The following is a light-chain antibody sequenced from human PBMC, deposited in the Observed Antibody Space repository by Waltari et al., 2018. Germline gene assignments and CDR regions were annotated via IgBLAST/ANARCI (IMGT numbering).Light chain of an antibody. Sequence: DIQMTQSPSSLSASVGDRVTITCQASQDIRKNLTWFQQNPGKAPQVLIFDASNSQAAVPSRFSGSGSGTDFAFPLSSLQPEDIGTYFCQQYANLPLTFGGGTRVEIK. J-gene: IGKJ4*01. CDR2: DAS. V-gene: IGKV1-33*01. CDR3: QQYANLPLT. CDR1: QDIRKN.